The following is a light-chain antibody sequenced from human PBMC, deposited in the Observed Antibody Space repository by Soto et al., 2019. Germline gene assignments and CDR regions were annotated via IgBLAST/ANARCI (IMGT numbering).Light chain of an antibody. CDR2: DVS. CDR3: SSYTSSSTL. J-gene: IGLJ2*01. Sequence: QSVLTQPASVSGSPGQSITISCTGTSSGIGNFRYVSWYQQHPGKAPKLMIYDVSNRPSGVSNRFSGSKSGNTASLTISGLQAEDEADYYCSSYTSSSTLFGGGTKLTVL. CDR1: SSGIGNFRY. V-gene: IGLV2-14*01.